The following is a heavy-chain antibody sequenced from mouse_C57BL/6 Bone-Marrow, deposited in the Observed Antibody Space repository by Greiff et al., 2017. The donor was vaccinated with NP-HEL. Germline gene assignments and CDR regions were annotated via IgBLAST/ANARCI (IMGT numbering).Heavy chain of an antibody. CDR3: ARDYYGSPYWYFDV. Sequence: QVQLQQSGSELRSPGSSVKLSCKDFDSEVFPIAYMSWVRQKPGHGFEWIGGILPSIGRTIYGEKFEDKATLDADTLSNTAYLELNSLTSEDSAIYYCARDYYGSPYWYFDVWGTGTTVTVS. V-gene: IGHV15-2*01. CDR2: ILPSIGRT. J-gene: IGHJ1*03. CDR1: DSEVFPIAY. D-gene: IGHD1-1*01.